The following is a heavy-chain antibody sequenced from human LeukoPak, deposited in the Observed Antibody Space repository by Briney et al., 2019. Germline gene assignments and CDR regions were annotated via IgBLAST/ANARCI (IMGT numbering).Heavy chain of an antibody. CDR3: ARPRTYYDFWRGYPPFDY. V-gene: IGHV1-69*13. J-gene: IGHJ4*02. CDR1: GGTFSSYA. Sequence: SVKVSCKASGGTFSSYAISWVRQAPGQGLEWMGGIIPIFGTANYAQKYQGRVTITADESTTTVYMELSSLRSEDTAVYYCARPRTYYDFWRGYPPFDYWGQGTLVTVSS. CDR2: IIPIFGTA. D-gene: IGHD3-3*01.